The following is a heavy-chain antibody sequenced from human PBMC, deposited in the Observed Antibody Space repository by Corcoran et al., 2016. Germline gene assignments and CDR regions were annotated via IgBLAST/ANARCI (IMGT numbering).Heavy chain of an antibody. CDR2: ISSSSSTI. CDR1: GFTFSSYS. D-gene: IGHD4-4*01. Sequence: EVQLVESGGGLVQPGGSLRLSCAASGFTFSSYSMNWVRQAPGKGLEWVSYISSSSSTIYYADSVKGRFTISRDNAKNSLYLQMNSLRAEDTAVYYCARAERDERTVTTYYDYGMDVWGQGTTVTGSS. CDR3: ARAERDERTVTTYYDYGMDV. V-gene: IGHV3-48*04. J-gene: IGHJ6*02.